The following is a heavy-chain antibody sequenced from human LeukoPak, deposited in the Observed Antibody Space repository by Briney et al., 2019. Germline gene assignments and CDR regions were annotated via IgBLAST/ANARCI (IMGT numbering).Heavy chain of an antibody. J-gene: IGHJ4*02. V-gene: IGHV4-59*08. CDR2: IYFSGSS. CDR1: VGSLSNYY. D-gene: IGHD5-24*01. Sequence: PSETLSLTCTVSVGSLSNYYWSWARQPPGKGLEWIGYIYFSGSSNYNPSLKSRVTMSVDTSKNQFSLKLSSVTAADTAVYYCARLVRSGYNFLDYWGQGNLVTVSS. CDR3: ARLVRSGYNFLDY.